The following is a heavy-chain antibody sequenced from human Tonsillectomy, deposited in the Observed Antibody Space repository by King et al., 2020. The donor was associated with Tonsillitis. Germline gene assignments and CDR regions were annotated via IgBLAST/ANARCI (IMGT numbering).Heavy chain of an antibody. D-gene: IGHD6-13*01. CDR3: ATPGDSSSWYGMDV. Sequence: DVQLVESGGGLVQPGGSLRLSCVASGFTFSGYSMNWVRQATGKGLEWVSYISSSSSTIKYADSVKGRFTISRDNAKNSLYLQMNSLRDEDTAVYYCATPGDSSSWYGMDVWGQGTTVTVSS. CDR2: ISSSSSTI. V-gene: IGHV3-48*02. J-gene: IGHJ6*02. CDR1: GFTFSGYS.